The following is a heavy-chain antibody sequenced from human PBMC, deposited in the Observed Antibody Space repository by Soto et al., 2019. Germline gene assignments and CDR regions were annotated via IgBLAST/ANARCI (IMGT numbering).Heavy chain of an antibody. Sequence: QVQLVESGGGVVQPGRSLRLSCAASGFTFSSYGMHWVRQAPGKGLEWVAVISYDGSNKYYADSVKGRFTISRDNSKNSRYLQMNSLRAEDTAVYYCANLGQALDAFDIWGQGTMVTVSS. CDR2: ISYDGSNK. CDR3: ANLGQALDAFDI. V-gene: IGHV3-30*18. D-gene: IGHD3-16*01. J-gene: IGHJ3*02. CDR1: GFTFSSYG.